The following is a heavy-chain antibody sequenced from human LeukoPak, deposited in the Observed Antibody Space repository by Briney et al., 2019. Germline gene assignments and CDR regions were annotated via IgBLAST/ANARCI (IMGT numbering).Heavy chain of an antibody. CDR1: GGSISSSNW. J-gene: IGHJ4*02. CDR2: IYHSGGT. Sequence: PSETLSLTCAVSGGSISSSNWWSWVRQPPGKGLEWIGEIYHSGGTNYNPSLKSRVTISVDKAKNQFSLKLSSVTAADTAVYYCARERGLGYYDSSGMIDYWGQGTPVTVSS. D-gene: IGHD3-22*01. V-gene: IGHV4-4*02. CDR3: ARERGLGYYDSSGMIDY.